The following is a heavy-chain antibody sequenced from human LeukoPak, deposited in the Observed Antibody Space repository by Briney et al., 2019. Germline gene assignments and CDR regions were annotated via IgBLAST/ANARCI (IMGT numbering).Heavy chain of an antibody. Sequence: SETLSLTCAVYGGSFSGYYWSWIRQPPGKGLEWIGEINHSGSTNYNPSLKSRVTLSVDTSKNQFSLKLSSVTAADTAVYYCARTIKVVPAAMGGIWFDPWGQGTLVTVSS. V-gene: IGHV4-34*01. CDR2: INHSGST. CDR1: GGSFSGYY. CDR3: ARTIKVVPAAMGGIWFDP. D-gene: IGHD2-2*01. J-gene: IGHJ5*02.